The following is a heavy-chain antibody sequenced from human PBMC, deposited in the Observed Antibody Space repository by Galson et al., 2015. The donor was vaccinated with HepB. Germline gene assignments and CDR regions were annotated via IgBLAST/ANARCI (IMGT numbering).Heavy chain of an antibody. J-gene: IGHJ4*02. CDR2: INPSGAGST. V-gene: IGHV1-46*03. CDR1: GYTFTSYY. CDR3: TRASFSDHGKFYSDY. Sequence: SVKVSCKASGYTFTSYYIHWVRQAPGQGLECMGIINPSGAGSTTYAQKFQGRVTMTRDTSTSTVYMELSSLRSEDTAVYYCTRASFSDHGKFYSDYWGQGSLVTVSS. D-gene: IGHD1-14*01.